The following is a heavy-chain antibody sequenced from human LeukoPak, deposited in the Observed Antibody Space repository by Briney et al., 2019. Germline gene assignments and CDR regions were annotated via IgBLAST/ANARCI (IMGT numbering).Heavy chain of an antibody. V-gene: IGHV3-7*01. D-gene: IGHD4-23*01. J-gene: IGHJ4*02. Sequence: GGSLRLSRAASAFTFSNYWMSWVRQAPGKGLEGVANIKEDGSEINYVDSVKGGFTISRDNAKNSLYLQMNSLRVDDTAVYYCARDRGYSTFDYWGQGTLVTVSS. CDR2: IKEDGSEI. CDR1: AFTFSNYW. CDR3: ARDRGYSTFDY.